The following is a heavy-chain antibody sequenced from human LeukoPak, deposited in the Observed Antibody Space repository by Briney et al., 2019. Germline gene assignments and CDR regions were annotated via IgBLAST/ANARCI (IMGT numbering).Heavy chain of an antibody. CDR3: ARGEPTYYDFWSGLDFYMDV. V-gene: IGHV3-48*01. D-gene: IGHD3-3*01. CDR2: ISSSSSTI. Sequence: GGSLRLSCAASGFTFSSYSMNWVRQAPGKGLEWVSYISSSSSTIYYADSVKGRFTISRDNAKNSLYLQMNGLIAEEPAVYYCARGEPTYYDFWSGLDFYMDVWGKGTTVTVSS. J-gene: IGHJ6*03. CDR1: GFTFSSYS.